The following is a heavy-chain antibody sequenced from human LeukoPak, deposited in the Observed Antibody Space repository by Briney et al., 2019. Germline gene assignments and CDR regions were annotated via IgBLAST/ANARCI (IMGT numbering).Heavy chain of an antibody. Sequence: PGGSLRLSCGASGFIFSNAWMSWVRQAPGKGLEWVGRIKSETDGGTTDYAAPVKGRFTISRDDSKNTVFLQMDSLEIEDTAVYYCSDFTVAAGGTDFDYWGQGVQVAVSS. V-gene: IGHV3-15*01. CDR3: SDFTVAAGGTDFDY. CDR2: IKSETDGGTT. D-gene: IGHD6-13*01. J-gene: IGHJ4*02. CDR1: GFIFSNAW.